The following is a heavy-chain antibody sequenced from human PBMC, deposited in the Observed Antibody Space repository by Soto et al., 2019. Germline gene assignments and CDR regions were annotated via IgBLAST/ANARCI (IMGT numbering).Heavy chain of an antibody. CDR1: GYSFTHYW. CDR2: IYPGNSNT. CDR3: ARPSDVGLASSFDY. V-gene: IGHV5-51*01. J-gene: IGHJ4*02. Sequence: GESLNLSCKGSGYSFTHYWIGWVRQMPGTGLEWMGIIYPGNSNTRYSPSFQGQVTMSADKSIGTAYLQWSSLRASDTAIYYCARPSDVGLASSFDYWGQGSQVTVSS.